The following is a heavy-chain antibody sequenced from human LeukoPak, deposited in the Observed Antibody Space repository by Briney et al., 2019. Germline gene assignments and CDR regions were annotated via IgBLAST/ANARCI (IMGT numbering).Heavy chain of an antibody. V-gene: IGHV3-23*01. J-gene: IGHJ6*03. D-gene: IGHD5-24*01. CDR3: ARSSRDGYNLIDYMDV. CDR1: GFTFSSYA. Sequence: PGGSLRLSCAASGFTFSSYAMSWVSQHPGKGLESVSAISGIGGSTYYADSVKGRFTISRDNSKNTLYLQMNSLRAEDTAVYYCARSSRDGYNLIDYMDVWGKGTTVTVSS. CDR2: ISGIGGST.